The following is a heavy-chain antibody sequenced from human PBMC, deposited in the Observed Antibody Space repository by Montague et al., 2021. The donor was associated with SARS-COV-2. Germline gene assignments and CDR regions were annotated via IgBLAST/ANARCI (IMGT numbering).Heavy chain of an antibody. Sequence: SETLSLTCSVSNGSITSYYWSWIRQPPGKRLEWIGYIYYRGSTNYNPSLESRVTISVDTSKNQFSLKLRSMTAADTAVYYCAREGLNNWFDPWGQGTLVIVSP. CDR1: NGSITSYY. CDR3: AREGLNNWFDP. CDR2: IYYRGST. V-gene: IGHV4-59*01. J-gene: IGHJ5*02.